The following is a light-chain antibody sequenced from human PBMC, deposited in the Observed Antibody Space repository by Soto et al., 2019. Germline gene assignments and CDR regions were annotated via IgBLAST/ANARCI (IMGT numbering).Light chain of an antibody. J-gene: IGKJ4*01. V-gene: IGKV3-20*01. CDR1: QSVSSNY. Sequence: EIVLTQSPGTLSLSPGERATLSCRASQSVSSNYLAWYQEKPGQAPRLLIYGASSRATGIPDRFSGSGSGTDFTLTISRLEPEDFEVYYCQQYGSSLPFGGGTKVEIK. CDR3: QQYGSSLP. CDR2: GAS.